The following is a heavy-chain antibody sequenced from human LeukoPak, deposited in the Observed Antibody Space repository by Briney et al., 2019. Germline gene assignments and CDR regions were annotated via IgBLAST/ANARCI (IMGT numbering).Heavy chain of an antibody. D-gene: IGHD4-11*01. J-gene: IGHJ4*02. CDR3: AKYGLSTRGYYFDY. CDR1: GGSISSYY. V-gene: IGHV3-23*01. Sequence: ETLSLTCTVSGGSISSYYWSWVRQTPGKGLEWVSSISCSGSSTYYADSVKGRFTISRDNSKNTLYLQMNSLRVEDTAVYYCAKYGLSTRGYYFDYWGQGTLVTVSS. CDR2: ISCSGSST.